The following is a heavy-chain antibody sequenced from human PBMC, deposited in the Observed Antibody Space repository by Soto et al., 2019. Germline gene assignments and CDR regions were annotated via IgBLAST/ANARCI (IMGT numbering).Heavy chain of an antibody. CDR1: GGSISSGGYY. CDR3: ARSNTAMVTRYFDY. D-gene: IGHD5-18*01. CDR2: IYYSGST. Sequence: SETLSLTCTVSGGSISSGGYYWSWIRQHPGKGLEWIGYIYYSGSTYYNPSLKSRVTISVDTSKNQFSLKLSSVTAADTAVYYCARSNTAMVTRYFDYWGQGTLVTVSS. V-gene: IGHV4-31*03. J-gene: IGHJ4*02.